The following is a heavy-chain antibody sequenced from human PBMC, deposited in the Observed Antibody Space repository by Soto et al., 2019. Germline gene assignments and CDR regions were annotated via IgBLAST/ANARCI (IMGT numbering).Heavy chain of an antibody. CDR2: IKQDGSEK. CDR1: GFTFSSYW. CDR3: ACNPDRGYSGYDHYYYYYGMDV. V-gene: IGHV3-7*01. Sequence: EVQLVESGGGLVQPGGSLRLSCAASGFTFSSYWMSWVRQAPGKGLEWAANIKQDGSEKYYVDSVKGRFTISRDNAKNSLYLQMNSLRAEDTAVYYCACNPDRGYSGYDHYYYYYGMDVWGQGTTVTVSS. J-gene: IGHJ6*02. D-gene: IGHD5-12*01.